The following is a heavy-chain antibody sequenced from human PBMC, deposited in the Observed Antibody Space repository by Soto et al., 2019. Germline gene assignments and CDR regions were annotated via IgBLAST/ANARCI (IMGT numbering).Heavy chain of an antibody. CDR3: ASLYNGERPTNEY. CDR1: GGTFSSYT. J-gene: IGHJ4*02. D-gene: IGHD1-1*01. Sequence: ASVKVSCKASGGTFSSYTISLVRQAPGQGLEWMGRIIPILGIANYAQKFQGRVTITADKSTSTAYMELSSLRSEDTAVYYCASLYNGERPTNEYWGQGTLVTVSS. CDR2: IIPILGIA. V-gene: IGHV1-69*02.